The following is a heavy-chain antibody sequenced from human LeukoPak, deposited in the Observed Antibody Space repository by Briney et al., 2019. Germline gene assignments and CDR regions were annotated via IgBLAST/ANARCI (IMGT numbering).Heavy chain of an antibody. CDR2: ISYDGNNK. CDR1: ESTFSSYA. J-gene: IGHJ4*02. Sequence: GGSLRLSCAASESTFSSYAMHWVRQAPGKGLEWVAVISYDGNNKYYADSVKGRFTISRDNSKNTLSLQMNSLRTEDTAIYYCAKEGGYSYGFTADFDYWGQGTLVTVSS. V-gene: IGHV3-30*18. CDR3: AKEGGYSYGFTADFDY. D-gene: IGHD5-18*01.